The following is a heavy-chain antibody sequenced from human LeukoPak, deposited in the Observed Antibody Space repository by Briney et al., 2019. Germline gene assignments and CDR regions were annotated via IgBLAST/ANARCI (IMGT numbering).Heavy chain of an antibody. Sequence: SETLSLTCTVSGGSISSSSYYWGWIRQPPGKGLEWIGSIYYSGSTYYNPSLKSRVTISVDTSKNQFSLKLSSVTAADTAVYYCGRHQYYDSSGFLGYWGQGTLVTVSS. CDR3: GRHQYYDSSGFLGY. CDR1: GGSISSSSYY. J-gene: IGHJ4*02. V-gene: IGHV4-39*01. D-gene: IGHD3-22*01. CDR2: IYYSGST.